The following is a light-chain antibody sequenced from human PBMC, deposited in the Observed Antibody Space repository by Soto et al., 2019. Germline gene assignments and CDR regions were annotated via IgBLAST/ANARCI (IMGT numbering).Light chain of an antibody. V-gene: IGKV3-15*01. CDR3: QQYNNWPRT. CDR2: GAS. Sequence: EIVMTQSPATLSVSPGERVALSCRASQSVSSHLAWYQKSPGQAPRLLVYGASTRDAGIPDRFSGSGSGTEFTLTISSLQSEDFAIYYCQQYNNWPRTFGQGTKVEI. J-gene: IGKJ1*01. CDR1: QSVSSH.